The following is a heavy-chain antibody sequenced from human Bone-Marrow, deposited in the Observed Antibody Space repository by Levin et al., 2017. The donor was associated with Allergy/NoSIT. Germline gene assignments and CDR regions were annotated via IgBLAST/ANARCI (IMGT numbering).Heavy chain of an antibody. CDR1: GFTFSSYG. J-gene: IGHJ6*02. Sequence: GGSLRLSCAASGFTFSSYGMHWVRQAPGKGLEWVAVISYDGSNKYYADSVKGRFTISRDNSKNTLYLQMNSLRAEDTAVYYCAKKTLYDLGQAYYYYGMDVWGQGTTVTVSS. CDR3: AKKTLYDLGQAYYYYGMDV. V-gene: IGHV3-30*18. CDR2: ISYDGSNK. D-gene: IGHD3-3*01.